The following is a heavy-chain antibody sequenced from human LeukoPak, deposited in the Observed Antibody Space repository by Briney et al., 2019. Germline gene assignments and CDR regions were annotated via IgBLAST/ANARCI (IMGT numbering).Heavy chain of an antibody. J-gene: IGHJ4*02. CDR2: IYYSGST. D-gene: IGHD2-15*01. Sequence: QPSETLSLTCTVSGGSISSYYWSWIRQPPGKGLEWIGYIYYSGSTNYNPSLKSRVTISVDTSKNQFSLKLSSATAADTAVYYCARAVRGVVVAATVFDYWGQGTLVTVPS. V-gene: IGHV4-59*01. CDR1: GGSISSYY. CDR3: ARAVRGVVVAATVFDY.